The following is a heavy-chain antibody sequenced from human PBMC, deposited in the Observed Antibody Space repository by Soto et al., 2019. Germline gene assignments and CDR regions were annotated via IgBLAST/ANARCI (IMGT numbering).Heavy chain of an antibody. Sequence: ESLKISCKGSGFIFNANWIRWVRRLPGKGLEWMVMIYPGDSETRYSPSFQGQVTIPADKPISPAYLQWSSLKASDTAMYYCGRRGASGSYAARDVFDIWGQGTMVPVSS. CDR1: GFIFNANW. CDR3: GRRGASGSYAARDVFDI. J-gene: IGHJ3*02. D-gene: IGHD1-26*01. CDR2: IYPGDSET. V-gene: IGHV5-51*04.